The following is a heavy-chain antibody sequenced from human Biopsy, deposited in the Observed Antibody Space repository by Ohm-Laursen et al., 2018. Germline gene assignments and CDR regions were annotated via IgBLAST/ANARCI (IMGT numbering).Heavy chain of an antibody. Sequence: SETLSFTCPVSGGSISSYYWSWIRQPPGKGLEWIGYIYYTGSTNYNPSLKSRVTISVDTSMNHLSLRLTSVTAADTAVYYCARHAPSYSGSYWRYFDLWGRGTLVTVSS. CDR1: GGSISSYY. CDR3: ARHAPSYSGSYWRYFDL. V-gene: IGHV4-59*08. D-gene: IGHD1-26*01. J-gene: IGHJ2*01. CDR2: IYYTGST.